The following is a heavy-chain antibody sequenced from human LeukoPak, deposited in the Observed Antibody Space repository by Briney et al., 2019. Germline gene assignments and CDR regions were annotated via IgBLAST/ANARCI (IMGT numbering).Heavy chain of an antibody. CDR2: INPNSGGT. V-gene: IGHV1-2*02. CDR3: ARDTNCSSTSCLGSDYYYYYMDV. Sequence: ASVKVSCKACGYTFTGYYMHWVRQAPGQGLEWMGWINPNSGGTNYAQKFQGRVTITRDTSISTAYMELSRLRSDDTAVYYCARDTNCSSTSCLGSDYYYYYMDVWGKGTTVTVSS. D-gene: IGHD2-2*01. CDR1: GYTFTGYY. J-gene: IGHJ6*03.